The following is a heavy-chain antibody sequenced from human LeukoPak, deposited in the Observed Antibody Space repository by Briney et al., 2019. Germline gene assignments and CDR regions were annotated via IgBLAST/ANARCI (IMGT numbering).Heavy chain of an antibody. CDR3: ARENTRDAYNYPMKALDI. V-gene: IGHV4-59*01. CDR1: GGSISSYY. J-gene: IGHJ3*02. D-gene: IGHD5-12*01. CDR2: LDYSGST. Sequence: SETLSLTCTVSGGSISSYYWTWTRQPPGKGLEWIGYLDYSGSTNYSPSLQSRVTISVDTSKNQFSLRLTSVTAADTAVYFCARENTRDAYNYPMKALDIWGQGTMVTVSS.